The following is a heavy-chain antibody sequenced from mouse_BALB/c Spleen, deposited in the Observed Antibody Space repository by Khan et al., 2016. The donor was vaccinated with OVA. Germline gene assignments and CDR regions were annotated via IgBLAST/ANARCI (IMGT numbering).Heavy chain of an antibody. D-gene: IGHD1-1*01. CDR2: ISYSGNT. CDR1: GYSITTDYA. CDR3: ARIYGGDFDY. J-gene: IGHJ2*01. Sequence: EVQLQESGPGLVKPSQSLSLTCTVTGYSITTDYAWNWLRQFPGNKLDWMGYISYSGNTKYNPSLKSRISITRDTSKNQFFLQLKSVTTEDTARYYCARIYGGDFDYWGQGTTLTVSS. V-gene: IGHV3-2*02.